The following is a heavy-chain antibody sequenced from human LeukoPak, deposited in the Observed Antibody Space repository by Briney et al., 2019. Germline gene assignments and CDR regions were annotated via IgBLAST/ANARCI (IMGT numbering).Heavy chain of an antibody. J-gene: IGHJ4*02. CDR2: ISWNSGSI. CDR3: AKNVGSSSWYGLYFDY. Sequence: GGSLRLSCAASGFTFDDYAMHWVRQAPGKGLEWVSGISWNSGSIVYADSVKGRFTISRDNAKNYLYLQMNSLRAEDTALYYCAKNVGSSSWYGLYFDYWGQGTLVTVSS. V-gene: IGHV3-9*01. D-gene: IGHD6-13*01. CDR1: GFTFDDYA.